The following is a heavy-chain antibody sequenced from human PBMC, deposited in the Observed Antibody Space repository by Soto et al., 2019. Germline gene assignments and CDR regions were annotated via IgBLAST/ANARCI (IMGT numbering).Heavy chain of an antibody. CDR1: GYTFTRYG. J-gene: IGHJ6*02. Sequence: QGHLVQSEAEVKKPGASVKVSCKASGYTFTRYGISWVRQAPGQGLEWMGWISGYNGDTNYAQKFQNRVSXTXXXSXXTAYMELRSLTSDDTAIYYCAKNGQPPYYYYGLDVWGQGTKVTVSS. V-gene: IGHV1-18*01. D-gene: IGHD2-8*01. CDR2: ISGYNGDT. CDR3: AKNGQPPYYYYGLDV.